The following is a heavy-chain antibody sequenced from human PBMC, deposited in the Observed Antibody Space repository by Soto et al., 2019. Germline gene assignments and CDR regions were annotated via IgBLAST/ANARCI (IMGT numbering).Heavy chain of an antibody. Sequence: SETLSLTCAVYGGSFSGYYWSWIRQPPGKGLEWIGEINHSGSTNYNPSLKSRVTISVDTSKNQFSLKLSSVTAADTAVYYCARGNRYGDSTQCVAHYYWGQGTLVTVSS. D-gene: IGHD4-17*01. V-gene: IGHV4-34*01. CDR3: ARGNRYGDSTQCVAHYY. J-gene: IGHJ4*02. CDR1: GGSFSGYY. CDR2: INHSGST.